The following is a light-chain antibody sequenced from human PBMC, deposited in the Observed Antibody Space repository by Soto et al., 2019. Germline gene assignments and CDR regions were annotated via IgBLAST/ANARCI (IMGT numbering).Light chain of an antibody. V-gene: IGKV3-20*01. CDR1: QSVTSNS. J-gene: IGKJ1*01. CDR3: QQCGTSPQS. CDR2: GAS. Sequence: EIVLTQSPGTVSLSPGERATLSCRASQSVTSNSLAWYQQKVGQAPRLLFYGASSRATGIPDRFSGSGSGTDFTLTITRLEPEDFAVYYCQQCGTSPQSFGQGTKVELK.